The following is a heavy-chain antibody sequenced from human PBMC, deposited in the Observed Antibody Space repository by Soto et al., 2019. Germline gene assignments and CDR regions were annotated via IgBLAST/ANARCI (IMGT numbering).Heavy chain of an antibody. CDR3: AKDLPGCSGWEDYYYYYIDL. D-gene: IGHD2-15*01. V-gene: IGHV3-30*18. J-gene: IGHJ6*02. CDR2: ISYDGSNK. Sequence: QVQLVESGGGVVQPGRSLRLSCAASGFTFSSYGMHWVRQAPGKGLEWVAVISYDGSNKYYADSVKGRFTISRDNSKNTLYLQMTSLRAEDTAVYYCAKDLPGCSGWEDYYYYYIDLWCQGTTVTFSS. CDR1: GFTFSSYG.